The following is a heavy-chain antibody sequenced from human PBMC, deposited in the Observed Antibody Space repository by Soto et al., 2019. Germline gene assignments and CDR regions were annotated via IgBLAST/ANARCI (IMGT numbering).Heavy chain of an antibody. CDR3: ARSMVGGTLDAFHI. Sequence: GGSLRLSCAASGFTFNNYAMDWVRQAPGKGLEWVSSTTADGGPTHYADSVRGRFTISRDNSKNTLYVQMNSLRAEDTAVYFCARSMVGGTLDAFHIWGLGTMVNV. J-gene: IGHJ3*02. D-gene: IGHD1-26*01. CDR2: TTADGGPT. CDR1: GFTFNNYA. V-gene: IGHV3-23*01.